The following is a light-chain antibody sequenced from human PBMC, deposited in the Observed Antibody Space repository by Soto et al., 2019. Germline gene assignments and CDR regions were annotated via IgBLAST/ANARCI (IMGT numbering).Light chain of an antibody. V-gene: IGLV2-14*01. CDR2: EVS. Sequence: QSALTQPASVSGSPGQSITISCTGTSSDFGAYNYVSWYQQHPGKAPKLMIYEVSNRPSGVSNRFSGSKSGNTASLTISGLQAEDEADYYCSSYTRSTHVVFGGGTKLTVL. J-gene: IGLJ2*01. CDR1: SSDFGAYNY. CDR3: SSYTRSTHVV.